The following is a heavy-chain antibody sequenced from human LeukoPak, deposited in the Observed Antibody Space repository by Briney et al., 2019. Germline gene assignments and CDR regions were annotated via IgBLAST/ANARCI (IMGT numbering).Heavy chain of an antibody. CDR2: INPNSGGT. CDR3: ASRINKYSGSLDAFDI. D-gene: IGHD6-13*01. CDR1: GYTFTGYY. V-gene: IGHV1-2*02. Sequence: ASVKVSCKASGYTFTGYYMHWVRQAPGQGLEWMGWINPNSGGTNYAQKFQGRVTMTRDTSISTAYMELSRLRSDDTAVYYCASRINKYSGSLDAFDIWGQGTMVTVSS. J-gene: IGHJ3*02.